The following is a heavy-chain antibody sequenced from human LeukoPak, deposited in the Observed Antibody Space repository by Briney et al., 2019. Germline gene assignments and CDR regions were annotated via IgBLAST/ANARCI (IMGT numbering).Heavy chain of an antibody. CDR1: SDSISNSY. CDR2: VHYTGRT. J-gene: IGHJ5*02. Sequence: PSETLSLTCTVSSDSISNSYWSWIRQPPGIGLEWIGYVHYTGRTNHNPSLKSRVTISVDTSKNQFSLKLSSVTAADTAVYYCARHVRITMIVVVMKSSWFDPWGQGTLVTVSS. V-gene: IGHV4-59*08. D-gene: IGHD3-22*01. CDR3: ARHVRITMIVVVMKSSWFDP.